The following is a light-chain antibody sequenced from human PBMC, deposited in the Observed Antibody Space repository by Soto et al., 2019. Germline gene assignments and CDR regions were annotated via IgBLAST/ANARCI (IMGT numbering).Light chain of an antibody. J-gene: IGKJ4*01. V-gene: IGKV3-15*01. CDR2: GAS. CDR1: QSVSSN. Sequence: EVLLTQSPATLSVSPGERGTLSCRASQSVSSNLAWYQQKPGQAPRLLIYGASTRATGIPARFSGSGSGTEFTLTISSLQSEDFAVYYCQQYNNWPLTFGGGTKVEIK. CDR3: QQYNNWPLT.